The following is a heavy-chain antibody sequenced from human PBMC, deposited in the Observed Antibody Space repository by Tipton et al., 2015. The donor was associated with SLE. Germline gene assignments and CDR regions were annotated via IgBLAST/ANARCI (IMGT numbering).Heavy chain of an antibody. J-gene: IGHJ1*01. D-gene: IGHD3-10*01. CDR1: GGSVTSNSYY. CDR2: INYSGNI. V-gene: IGHV4-39*07. Sequence: TLSLTCTVSGGSVTSNSYYWDWIRQPLGKGLEWIGSINYSGNIYYNPSLKSRVTISTDTSKNQFSLNLSSVTAADTAVYYCARRYNYGLGKYFQHWGQGTLVTVSS. CDR3: ARRYNYGLGKYFQH.